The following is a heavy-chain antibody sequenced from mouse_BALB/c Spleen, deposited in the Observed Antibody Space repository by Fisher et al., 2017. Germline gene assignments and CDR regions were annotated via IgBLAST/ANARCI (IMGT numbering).Heavy chain of an antibody. Sequence: KFKGKATLTVDKSSSTAFMHLNSLTSEDSAVYYCAREPNYYAMDYWGQGTSVTVSS. J-gene: IGHJ4*01. CDR3: AREPNYYAMDY. V-gene: IGHV1S135*01.